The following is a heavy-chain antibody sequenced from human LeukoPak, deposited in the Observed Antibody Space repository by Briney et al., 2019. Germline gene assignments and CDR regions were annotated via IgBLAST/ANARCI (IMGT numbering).Heavy chain of an antibody. CDR1: GYTFTGYY. Sequence: ASVKVSCKASGYTFTGYYMHWVRQAPGQGLEWMGWINPNSGGTNYAQKFQGRVTMTRDTSISTAYMELSRLRSDDTAVYYCARDLAAREYYFDYWGQGTLVTVSS. D-gene: IGHD6-6*01. J-gene: IGHJ4*02. CDR3: ARDLAAREYYFDY. V-gene: IGHV1-2*02. CDR2: INPNSGGT.